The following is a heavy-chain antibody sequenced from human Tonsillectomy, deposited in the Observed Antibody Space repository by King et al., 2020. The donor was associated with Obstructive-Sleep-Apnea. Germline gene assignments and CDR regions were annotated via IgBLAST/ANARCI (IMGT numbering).Heavy chain of an antibody. J-gene: IGHJ4*02. CDR2: IYWNDDK. D-gene: IGHD6-19*01. V-gene: IGHV2-5*01. CDR3: EQSYSGGWYQNSFDY. CDR1: GSSLSTSGVG. Sequence: TLKESGPTLVKPTQTLTLTCTLSGSSLSTSGVGVGWIRQPPGKALEWLAVIYWNDDKVYRSSLKRRLTISKDTSKKQVVLTMTNVDPVDTATYYCEQSYSGGWYQNSFDYWGQGTLVTVSS.